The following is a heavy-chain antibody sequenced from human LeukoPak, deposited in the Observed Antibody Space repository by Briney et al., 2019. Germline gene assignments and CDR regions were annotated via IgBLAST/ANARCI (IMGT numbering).Heavy chain of an antibody. D-gene: IGHD3-22*01. CDR3: ARDRYYYDSSGYSTFDY. CDR2: IYTSGST. J-gene: IGHJ4*02. Sequence: PSETLSLTCTVSGRPIRSYYWRWIRQPAGKGLEWIGRIYTSGSTNYNPSLKSRVTMSVDTSKNQFSLKLSSVTAADTAVYYCARDRYYYDSSGYSTFDYWGQGTLVTVSS. V-gene: IGHV4-4*07. CDR1: GRPIRSYY.